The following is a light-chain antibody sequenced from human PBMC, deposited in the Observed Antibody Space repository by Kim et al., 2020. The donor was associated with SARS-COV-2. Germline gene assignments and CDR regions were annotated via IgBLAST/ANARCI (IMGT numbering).Light chain of an antibody. Sequence: VSPGQTASITSSGDKLGDKYACWYQQKPGQSPVLVIYQDSKRPSGIPERFSGSNAGNTATLTISGTQAMDEADYYCQAWDSSTYYVFGTGTKVTVL. CDR1: KLGDKY. V-gene: IGLV3-1*01. CDR3: QAWDSSTYYV. J-gene: IGLJ1*01. CDR2: QDS.